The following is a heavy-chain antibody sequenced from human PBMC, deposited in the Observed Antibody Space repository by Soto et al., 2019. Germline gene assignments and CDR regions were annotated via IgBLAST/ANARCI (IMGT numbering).Heavy chain of an antibody. V-gene: IGHV4-39*07. CDR2: IYHSGST. D-gene: IGHD3-9*01. CDR3: ARDRFHDILTGYYLGYGMDV. J-gene: IGHJ6*02. Sequence: SETLSLTCTVSGGSISSSSYYWGWIRQPPGKGLEWIGEIYHSGSTNYNPSLKSRVTISVDKSKNQFSLKLSSVTAADTAVYYCARDRFHDILTGYYLGYGMDVWGQGTTVTVSS. CDR1: GGSISSSSYY.